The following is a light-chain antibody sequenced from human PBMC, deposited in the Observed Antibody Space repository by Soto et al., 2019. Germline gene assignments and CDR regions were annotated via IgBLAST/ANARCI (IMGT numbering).Light chain of an antibody. J-gene: IGKJ5*01. CDR2: GAF. CDR1: QSLNTN. Sequence: ETVMTQSPDALSVSPGEAATLSCRASQSLNTNLAWYQQKPGQAPRLLIFGAFTRATGIPARFSGSGSGTYFSLTISSLRSEDFAVYYCQQYDSWPITFGQGTRLEIK. CDR3: QQYDSWPIT. V-gene: IGKV3-15*01.